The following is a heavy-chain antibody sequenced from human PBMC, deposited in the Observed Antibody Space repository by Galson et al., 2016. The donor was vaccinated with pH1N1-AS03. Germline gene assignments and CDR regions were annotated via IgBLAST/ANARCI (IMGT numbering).Heavy chain of an antibody. Sequence: SLRLSCAASGFTFSRYPMAWVRQTPGKGLQWVATIKEDGSETNYVESVKGRFTISRDNDKRSTYLEMNNLTVEDTAVYYCVRDGVFWSVMDVWGQGTTVTASS. CDR2: IKEDGSET. D-gene: IGHD1-1*01. CDR3: VRDGVFWSVMDV. V-gene: IGHV3-7*03. J-gene: IGHJ6*02. CDR1: GFTFSRYP.